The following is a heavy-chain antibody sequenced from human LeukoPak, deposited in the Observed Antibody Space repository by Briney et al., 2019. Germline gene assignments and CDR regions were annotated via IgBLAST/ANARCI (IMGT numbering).Heavy chain of an antibody. CDR3: ARTLQGENYYYFGMDG. CDR1: GGSISSSSYY. V-gene: IGHV4-39*01. CDR2: IYYSGST. D-gene: IGHD4-11*01. J-gene: IGHJ6*02. Sequence: SETLSLTCTVSGGSISSSSYYWGWIRQPPGKGLEWIGSIYYSGSTYYNPSLKSRVTISADTSKNQFSMKLSSVTAADTGVYYCARTLQGENYYYFGMDGWGPRATVSVAS.